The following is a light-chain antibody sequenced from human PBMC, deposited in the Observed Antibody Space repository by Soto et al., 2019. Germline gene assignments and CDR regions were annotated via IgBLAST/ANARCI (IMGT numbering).Light chain of an antibody. CDR2: DAS. CDR1: QSISSW. J-gene: IGKJ1*01. Sequence: DIQMTQSPSTLSASVGDRVTITCRASQSISSWLAWYQQKPGKAPKLLIYDASSLESGFPSRFNGSESGTELTLNISSVKPDDFETYFCHQSNSYRWTFGQGTKVEIK. V-gene: IGKV1-5*01. CDR3: HQSNSYRWT.